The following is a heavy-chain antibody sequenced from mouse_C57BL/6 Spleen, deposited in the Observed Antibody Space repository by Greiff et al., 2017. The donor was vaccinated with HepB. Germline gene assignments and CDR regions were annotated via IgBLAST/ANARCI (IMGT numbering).Heavy chain of an antibody. CDR3: AREGDYYGSSYFDY. CDR2: IHPNSGST. D-gene: IGHD1-1*01. CDR1: GYTFTSYW. Sequence: QVQLQQPGAELVKPGASVKLSCKASGYTFTSYWMHWVKQRPGQGLEWIGMIHPNSGSTNYNEKFKSKATLTVDKSSSTAYMQLSSLTSEDSAVYSCAREGDYYGSSYFDYWGQGTTLTVSS. V-gene: IGHV1-64*01. J-gene: IGHJ2*01.